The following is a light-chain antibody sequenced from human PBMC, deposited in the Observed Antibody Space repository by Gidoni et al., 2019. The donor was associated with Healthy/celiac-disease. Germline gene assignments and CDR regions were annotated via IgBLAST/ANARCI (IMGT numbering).Light chain of an antibody. CDR2: DAS. V-gene: IGKV3-11*01. CDR3: QQRSNWLT. Sequence: EMVVTQSPATRSLSPGERATLSCRASQSVSSYLAWYQQKPGQAPRLLIYDASNRATGIPARFSGSGSGTDFTLTISSLEPEDFAVYYCQQRSNWLTCXGXTKVEIK. CDR1: QSVSSY. J-gene: IGKJ4*01.